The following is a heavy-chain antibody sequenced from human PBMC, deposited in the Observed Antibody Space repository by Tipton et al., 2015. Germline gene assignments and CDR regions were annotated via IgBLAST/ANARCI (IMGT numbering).Heavy chain of an antibody. CDR1: AYSISSDYY. V-gene: IGHV4-38-2*01. J-gene: IGHJ4*02. Sequence: TLSLTCAVSAYSISSDYYWGWIRQPPGKGLEWIGSISHSGNTYYNPSLKSRLTMSRDTSKNQFSLKLTSVTAADTAVYYCARARGRHGGLFDSWGQGTLVTVSS. CDR2: ISHSGNT. D-gene: IGHD4-23*01. CDR3: ARARGRHGGLFDS.